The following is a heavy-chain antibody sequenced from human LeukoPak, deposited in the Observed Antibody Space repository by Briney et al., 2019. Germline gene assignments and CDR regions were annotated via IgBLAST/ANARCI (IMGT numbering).Heavy chain of an antibody. Sequence: SETLSLTCAVSGGAISGYYWNWIRQPPGKGLEWIGHIHHSGSTTYNPSLQSRVTISIDTPKNQISLRLSSVTAADTAVYYCARDQGPDFWSGYYGGAFDIWGQGTMVTVSS. J-gene: IGHJ3*02. CDR1: GGAISGYY. D-gene: IGHD3-3*01. CDR3: ARDQGPDFWSGYYGGAFDI. CDR2: IHHSGST. V-gene: IGHV4-59*01.